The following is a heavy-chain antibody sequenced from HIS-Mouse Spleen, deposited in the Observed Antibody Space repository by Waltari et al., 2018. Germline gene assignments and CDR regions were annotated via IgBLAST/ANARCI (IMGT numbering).Heavy chain of an antibody. J-gene: IGHJ3*02. CDR1: GGTFSSYA. Sequence: QVQLVQSGAEVKKPGSSVKVSCKASGGTFSSYAISWVRQAPGQGLEWMGRLIPILGIAKYAQKFQGRVTITADKSTSTAYMELSSLRSEDTAVYYCARHPEIAAAVGAFDIWGQGTMVTVSS. CDR3: ARHPEIAAAVGAFDI. CDR2: LIPILGIA. D-gene: IGHD6-13*01. V-gene: IGHV1-69*04.